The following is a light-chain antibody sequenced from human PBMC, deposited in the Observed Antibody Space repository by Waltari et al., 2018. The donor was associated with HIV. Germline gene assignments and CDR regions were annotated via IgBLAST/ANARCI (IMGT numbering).Light chain of an antibody. CDR2: WAS. CDR3: QQYYTIPLT. J-gene: IGKJ4*01. V-gene: IGKV4-1*01. CDR1: KGLLYSSNNKNY. Sequence: DIVMTHSPDSLAVSLGARATINSNSSKGLLYSSNNKNYLAWYQQKPRQPPKLLIYWASTRESGVPERFRGSGSGTDFTLTISSLQAEDVAVYYCQQYYTIPLTFGGGTKVEIK.